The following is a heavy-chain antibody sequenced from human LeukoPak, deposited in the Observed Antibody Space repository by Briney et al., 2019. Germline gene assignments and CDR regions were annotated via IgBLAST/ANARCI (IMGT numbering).Heavy chain of an antibody. J-gene: IGHJ6*04. CDR3: ARDTEGPRDYYYYYGMDV. CDR1: GGSISSGGYY. Sequence: SETLSLTCTVSGGSISSGGYYWSWIRQHPGKGLEGIGYIYYSGSTYYNPSLKSRVTISVDTSKNQFSLKLSSVTAADTAVYYCARDTEGPRDYYYYYGMDVWGKGTTVTVSS. CDR2: IYYSGST. V-gene: IGHV4-31*03.